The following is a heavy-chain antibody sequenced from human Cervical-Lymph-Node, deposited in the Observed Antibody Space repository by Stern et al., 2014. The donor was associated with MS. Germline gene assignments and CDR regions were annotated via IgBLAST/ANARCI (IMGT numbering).Heavy chain of an antibody. CDR1: GGSITNRDY. CDR2: VYYSGIT. CDR3: ARGVTAVTNYVPNWCFDL. J-gene: IGHJ2*01. Sequence: VQLQESGPGLVKPSETLSLTCTVSGGSITNRDYWGWIRQSPGKGLEWIGSVYYSGITYYRPSLKSRATIFLDTSTNHFSLKLTSVTATDTAVYFCARGVTAVTNYVPNWCFDLWGRGTLVTISS. D-gene: IGHD4-11*01. V-gene: IGHV4-39*02.